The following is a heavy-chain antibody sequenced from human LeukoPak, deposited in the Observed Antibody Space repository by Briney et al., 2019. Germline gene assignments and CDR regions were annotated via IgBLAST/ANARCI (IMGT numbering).Heavy chain of an antibody. V-gene: IGHV3-21*04. CDR2: ISSSSSYI. Sequence: PGGSLRLSCAASGFTFSSYSMNWVRQAPGKGLEWVSSISSSSSYIYYADSVKGRFTISRDNSKNSLYLQMNSLRTEDTALYYCAKDKEGIAVAWGQGTLVTVSS. CDR1: GFTFSSYS. D-gene: IGHD6-19*01. CDR3: AKDKEGIAVA. J-gene: IGHJ4*02.